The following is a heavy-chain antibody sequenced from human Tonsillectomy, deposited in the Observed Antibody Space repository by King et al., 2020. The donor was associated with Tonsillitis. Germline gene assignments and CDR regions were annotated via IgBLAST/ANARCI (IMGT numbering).Heavy chain of an antibody. V-gene: IGHV5-51*01. CDR2: IYPGDSDT. J-gene: IGHJ4*02. CDR3: ARHPTSPYSSSWYSGDY. Sequence: QLVQSGAEVKKPGESLKISCKGSGYSFASYWIGWVRQMPGKGLEWMGIIYPGDSDTRYSPSFQGQVTISADKSISTAYLQWSSLKASDTAMYYCARHPTSPYSSSWYSGDYWGQGTLVTVSS. CDR1: GYSFASYW. D-gene: IGHD6-13*01.